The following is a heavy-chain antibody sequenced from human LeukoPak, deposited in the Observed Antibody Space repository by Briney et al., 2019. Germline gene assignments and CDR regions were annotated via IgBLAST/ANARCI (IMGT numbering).Heavy chain of an antibody. Sequence: PGGSLRLSCAASGFTFSNYWMHWVRQAPGKGLVWVSRIKTDGSYTTYADSVEGRFTISRDNAKNTLYLQMDSLRAEDTAIYYCAREKDGDYAGWSFAYWGLGTLVTVSS. CDR2: IKTDGSYT. CDR1: GFTFSNYW. V-gene: IGHV3-74*01. D-gene: IGHD4-17*01. J-gene: IGHJ4*02. CDR3: AREKDGDYAGWSFAY.